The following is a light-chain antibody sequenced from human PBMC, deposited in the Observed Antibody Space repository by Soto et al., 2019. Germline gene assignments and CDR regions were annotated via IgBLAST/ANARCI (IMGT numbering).Light chain of an antibody. CDR1: QGISNY. V-gene: IGKV1-27*01. Sequence: DIQMTQSPSSLSASVGDRVTITCRASQGISNYIAWYQQKPGKAPNLLIYAASTLQSWFPSRFSGSGSGTDFTLTINSLQPEDVATYSCQKYSSVPLFGPGTKVDIK. J-gene: IGKJ3*01. CDR2: AAS. CDR3: QKYSSVPL.